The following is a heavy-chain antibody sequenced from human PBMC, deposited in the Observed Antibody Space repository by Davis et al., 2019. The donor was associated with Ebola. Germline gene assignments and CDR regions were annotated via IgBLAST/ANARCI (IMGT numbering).Heavy chain of an antibody. CDR2: INSDGSST. CDR3: ARAGIAVAAPIDY. Sequence: GESLKISCAASGFTFSSYWMHWVRQAPGKGLVWVSRINSDGSSTSYADSVKGRFTISRDNSKNTLYLQMNSLRAEDTAVYYCARAGIAVAAPIDYWGQGTLVTVSS. CDR1: GFTFSSYW. D-gene: IGHD6-19*01. J-gene: IGHJ4*02. V-gene: IGHV3-74*01.